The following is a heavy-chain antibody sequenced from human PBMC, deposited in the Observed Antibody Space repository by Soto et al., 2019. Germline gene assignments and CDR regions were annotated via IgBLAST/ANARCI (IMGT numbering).Heavy chain of an antibody. CDR1: GGSISTYY. V-gene: IGHV4-59*01. CDR2: IIYSGGT. D-gene: IGHD2-8*02. Sequence: SETLSLTCTVSGGSISTYYWSWIRQPPGKGLEWIGYIIYSGGTNYNPSLKSRLTMSVDTSKNQFSLKLSSVTVADTAVYYCARDPGGYPLGIFNIWGQGTRVT. J-gene: IGHJ3*02. CDR3: ARDPGGYPLGIFNI.